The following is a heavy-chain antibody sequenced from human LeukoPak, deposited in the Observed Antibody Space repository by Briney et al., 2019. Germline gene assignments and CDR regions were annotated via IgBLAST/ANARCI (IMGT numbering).Heavy chain of an antibody. V-gene: IGHV4-38-2*02. J-gene: IGHJ3*01. CDR1: GYSISSGYY. D-gene: IGHD2-8*02. CDR2: IYHSGST. CDR3: ASMTDPMFVLDQTFIL. Sequence: PSETVSLTCTVSGYSISSGYYWGWIRQPPGKGLEWIWSIYHSGSTYYNPSLKSRVTISVDTSKNQFSLKLSSVTAADTPLYYRASMTDPMFVLDQTFILWGQGKMVTVSS.